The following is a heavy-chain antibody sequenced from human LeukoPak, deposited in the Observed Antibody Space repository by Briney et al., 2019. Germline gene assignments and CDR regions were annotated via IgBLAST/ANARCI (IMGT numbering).Heavy chain of an antibody. CDR3: ARGRGDYSSSWYEPFDY. CDR1: GGTFSSYA. J-gene: IGHJ4*02. V-gene: IGHV1-69*13. Sequence: ASVKVSCKASGGTFSSYAISWVRQAPGQGLEWMGGIIPIFGTANYAQKFQGRVTITADESTSTAYMELSSLRSEDTAMYYCARGRGDYSSSWYEPFDYWGQGTLVTVSS. D-gene: IGHD6-13*01. CDR2: IIPIFGTA.